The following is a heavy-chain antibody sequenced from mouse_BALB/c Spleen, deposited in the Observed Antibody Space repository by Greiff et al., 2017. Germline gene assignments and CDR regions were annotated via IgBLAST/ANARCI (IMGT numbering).Heavy chain of an antibody. CDR3: ARGYGNALDY. J-gene: IGHJ2*01. CDR1: GYTFTSYN. Sequence: QVQLQQPGAELVKPGASVKMSCKASGYTFTSYNMHWVKQTPGQGLEWIGAIYPGNGDTSYNQKFKGKATLTADKSSSTAYMQLSSLTSEDSAVYYCARGYGNALDYWGQGTTLTVSS. D-gene: IGHD2-10*02. V-gene: IGHV1-12*01. CDR2: IYPGNGDT.